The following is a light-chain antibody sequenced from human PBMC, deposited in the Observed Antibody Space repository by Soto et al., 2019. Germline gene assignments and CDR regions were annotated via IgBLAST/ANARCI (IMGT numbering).Light chain of an antibody. CDR3: TSYTTSSTHWV. CDR1: SSNVGGYNY. CDR2: EVS. Sequence: QSALTQPASVSGSPGQSITISCSVTSSNVGGYNYVSWYQQHPGKAPKLMIYEVSNRPSGVSNRFSGSKSGNTASLTISGLQAEDQADYYCTSYTTSSTHWVFGGGTKLTVL. V-gene: IGLV2-14*01. J-gene: IGLJ3*02.